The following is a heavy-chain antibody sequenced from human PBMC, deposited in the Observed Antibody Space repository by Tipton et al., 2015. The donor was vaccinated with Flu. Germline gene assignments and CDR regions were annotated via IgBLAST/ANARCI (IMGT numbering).Heavy chain of an antibody. J-gene: IGHJ4*02. CDR2: FYSSGGT. CDR3: ARPGVAEYYFDY. D-gene: IGHD1-14*01. V-gene: IGHV4-61*02. Sequence: TLSLTCTVSGASITSGSNFWTWIRQPAGKGLEYIGRFYSSGGTKYNPSLKSRVTISVDKSKNQFSLKLSSVTAADTAVYYCARPGVAEYYFDYWGQGTLVTVSS. CDR1: GASITSGSNF.